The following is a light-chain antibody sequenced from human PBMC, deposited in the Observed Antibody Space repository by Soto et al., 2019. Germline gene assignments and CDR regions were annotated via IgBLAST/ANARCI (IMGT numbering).Light chain of an antibody. CDR1: QSVSSRY. V-gene: IGKV3-20*01. Sequence: DIVLTQSPGTLSLSPGERTTLSCRASQSVSSRYVAWYQQKPGQAPRLRIDGASSRATGITDRFSARGSATECTRTISRLLSEDCAVYDGQQYKNWLWTCGQGTKVDNK. CDR3: QQYKNWLWT. CDR2: GAS. J-gene: IGKJ1*01.